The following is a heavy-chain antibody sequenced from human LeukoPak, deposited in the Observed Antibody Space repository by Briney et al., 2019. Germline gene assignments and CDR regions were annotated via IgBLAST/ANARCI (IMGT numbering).Heavy chain of an antibody. J-gene: IGHJ5*02. CDR1: GYSISSGYY. CDR3: ARDLSPYYDILTGYYFPNWFDP. D-gene: IGHD3-9*01. V-gene: IGHV4-38-2*02. Sequence: SETLSLTCTVSGYSISSGYYWGWIRQPPGKGLEWIGSIYHSGSTYYNPSLKSRVTISVDTSKNQFSLKLSSVTAADTAVYYCARDLSPYYDILTGYYFPNWFDPWGQGTLVTVSS. CDR2: IYHSGST.